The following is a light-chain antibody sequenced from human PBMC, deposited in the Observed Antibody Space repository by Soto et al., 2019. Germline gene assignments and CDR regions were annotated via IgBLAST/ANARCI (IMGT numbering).Light chain of an antibody. J-gene: IGKJ4*01. CDR3: QQVYAYPST. V-gene: IGKV1-9*01. Sequence: IQLSQSPSSLSASVGDRVAITCRASQDIYSYLAWYQQEPGKAPKLLIHAASTLQSGVPSRFSGSGSGTDFTLIISSLQPEDFATYYCQQVYAYPSTFGGGTKVDIK. CDR1: QDIYSY. CDR2: AAS.